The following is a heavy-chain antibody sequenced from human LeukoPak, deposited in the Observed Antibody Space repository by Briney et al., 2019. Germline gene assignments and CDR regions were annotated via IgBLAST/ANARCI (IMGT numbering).Heavy chain of an antibody. CDR1: GYTFTSYD. V-gene: IGHV1-8*03. CDR2: MNPNSGYT. J-gene: IGHJ5*02. D-gene: IGHD3-3*01. CDR3: ATTPHYDFWSGYFRGRLNWFDP. Sequence: ASVKVSCKASGYTFTSYDINWVRQATGQGLEWMGWMNPNSGYTGYAQKFQGRVTITEDTSTDTAYMELSSLRSEDTAVYYCATTPHYDFWSGYFRGRLNWFDPRGQGTLVTVSS.